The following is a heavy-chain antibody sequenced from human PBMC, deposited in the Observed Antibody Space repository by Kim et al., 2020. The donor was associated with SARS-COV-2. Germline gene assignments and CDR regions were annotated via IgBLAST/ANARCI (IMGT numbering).Heavy chain of an antibody. Sequence: SLKSRVTISVDTSKNQFSLKLSSVTAADTAVYYCAFYCSGGSCYSEEIDYWGQGTLVTVSS. CDR3: AFYCSGGSCYSEEIDY. V-gene: IGHV4-34*01. J-gene: IGHJ4*02. D-gene: IGHD2-15*01.